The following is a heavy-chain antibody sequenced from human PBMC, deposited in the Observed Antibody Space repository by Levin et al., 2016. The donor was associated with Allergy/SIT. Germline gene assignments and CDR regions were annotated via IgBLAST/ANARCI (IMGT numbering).Heavy chain of an antibody. CDR3: ARGYRGSFDY. V-gene: IGHV3-7*03. D-gene: IGHD1-26*01. CDR2: IERDGSGQ. J-gene: IGHJ4*02. Sequence: VRQAPGKGLEWVANIERDGSGQFYVDSVKGRFTIARDNAKNSLYLYMNNLRPDDTAVYYCARGYRGSFDYWGQGTLVTVSS.